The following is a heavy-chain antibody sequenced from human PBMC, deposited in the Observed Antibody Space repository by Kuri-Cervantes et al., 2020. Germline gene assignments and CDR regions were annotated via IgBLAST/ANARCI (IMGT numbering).Heavy chain of an antibody. CDR2: ISSSSSYI. Sequence: GESLKISCAASGFIFSSYSMNWVRQAPGKGLEWASSISSSSSYIYYADSVKGRFTISRDNAKNSLYLQMNSLRAEDTAVYYCARGNIVGATTPRYAGYYGMDVWGQGTTVTVSS. V-gene: IGHV3-21*01. CDR1: GFIFSSYS. J-gene: IGHJ6*02. CDR3: ARGNIVGATTPRYAGYYGMDV. D-gene: IGHD1-26*01.